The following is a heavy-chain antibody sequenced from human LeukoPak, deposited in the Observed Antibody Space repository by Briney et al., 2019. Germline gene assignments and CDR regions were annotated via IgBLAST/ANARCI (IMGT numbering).Heavy chain of an antibody. CDR1: GFTFDDYA. Sequence: GGSLRLSCAASGFTFDDYAMHWVRQAPGKGLEWVSGISWNSGSIDYADSVKCRFTISRDNAKNSLYLQMNSLRAEDTALYYCAKSRSYGVLEYSPYYGMDVWGQGTTVTVSS. J-gene: IGHJ6*02. V-gene: IGHV3-9*01. CDR2: ISWNSGSI. CDR3: AKSRSYGVLEYSPYYGMDV. D-gene: IGHD5-18*01.